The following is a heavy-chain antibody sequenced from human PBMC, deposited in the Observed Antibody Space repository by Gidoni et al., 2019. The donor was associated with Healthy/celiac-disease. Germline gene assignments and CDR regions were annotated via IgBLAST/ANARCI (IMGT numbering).Heavy chain of an antibody. Sequence: QLQLQESGPGLVKPSETLSLTCTVSGGSISSSSYYWGWIRQPPGKGLEWIGSIYYSGSTYYNPSLKSRVTISVDTSKNQFSLKLSSVTAADTAVYYCARHKSFLWWFDPWGQGTLVTVSS. CDR3: ARHKSFLWWFDP. CDR2: IYYSGST. V-gene: IGHV4-39*01. J-gene: IGHJ5*02. CDR1: GGSISSSSYY.